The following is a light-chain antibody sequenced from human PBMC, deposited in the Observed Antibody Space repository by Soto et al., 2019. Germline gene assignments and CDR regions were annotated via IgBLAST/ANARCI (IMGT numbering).Light chain of an antibody. V-gene: IGKV1-9*01. J-gene: IGKJ5*01. CDR2: TAS. Sequence: DIQMTQSPSFLSASVGDIVTITCGASQGISSYLAWYQQKPGKAPNLLIHTASTLQSGVPSRFSGSGSGTEFTLTISSLQPEDFATYYCQQRNSYPITFGQGTRLEIK. CDR3: QQRNSYPIT. CDR1: QGISSY.